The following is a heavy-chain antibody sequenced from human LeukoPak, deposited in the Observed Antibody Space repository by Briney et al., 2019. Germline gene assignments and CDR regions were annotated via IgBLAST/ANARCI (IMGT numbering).Heavy chain of an antibody. CDR1: GFTVSSYA. CDR2: ISYDGSNK. Sequence: GRSLRLSCAASGFTVSSYAIHWVRQAPGKGLEWVAVISYDGSNKYSADSVKGRFTISRDNSKNTPYLQMNSLRAEDTAVYYCAREVVPAARYPYGMDVWGKGTTVTVSS. CDR3: AREVVPAARYPYGMDV. V-gene: IGHV3-30*04. D-gene: IGHD2-2*01. J-gene: IGHJ6*04.